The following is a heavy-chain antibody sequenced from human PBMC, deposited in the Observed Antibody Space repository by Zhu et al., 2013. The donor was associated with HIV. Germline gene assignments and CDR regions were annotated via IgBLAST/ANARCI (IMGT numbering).Heavy chain of an antibody. CDR3: ARQPPYGDYYYYMDV. CDR1: GFTFSSYS. CDR2: IRSSGRTI. Sequence: VQLLESGGGLVQPGGSLRLSCAASGFTFSSYSMNWVRQAPGKGLEWVSYIRSSGRTIYYADSVKGRFTISRDNAKNSLYLQMNSLRAEDTAIYYCARQPPYGDYYYYMDVWGKGTTVTVSS. J-gene: IGHJ6*03. V-gene: IGHV3-48*04. D-gene: IGHD4-17*01.